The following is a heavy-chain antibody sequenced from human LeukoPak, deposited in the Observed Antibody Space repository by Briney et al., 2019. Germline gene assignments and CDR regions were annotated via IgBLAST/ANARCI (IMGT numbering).Heavy chain of an antibody. CDR1: GFTFSSYS. J-gene: IGHJ4*02. CDR2: ISTSSSTI. CDR3: AREMATIRSDY. V-gene: IGHV3-48*01. D-gene: IGHD5-24*01. Sequence: GGSLRLSCAASGFTFSSYSMNWVRQAPGKGLEWVSYISTSSSTIYYADSVKGRFTISRDNAKNSPYLQMNSLRAEDTAVYYCAREMATIRSDYWGQGTLVTVSS.